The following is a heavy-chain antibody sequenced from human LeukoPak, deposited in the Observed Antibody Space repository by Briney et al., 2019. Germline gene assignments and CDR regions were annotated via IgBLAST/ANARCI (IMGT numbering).Heavy chain of an antibody. CDR1: GFTFSSYA. Sequence: GGSLRLSCAASGFTFSSYAMHWVRQAPGKGLEWVAVISYDGSNKYYADSVKGRFTISRDNSKNTLYLQMNSLRAEDTAVYYCAKDFRSSSRPGNWFDPWGQGTLVTVSS. CDR3: AKDFRSSSRPGNWFDP. V-gene: IGHV3-30-3*01. J-gene: IGHJ5*02. CDR2: ISYDGSNK. D-gene: IGHD6-13*01.